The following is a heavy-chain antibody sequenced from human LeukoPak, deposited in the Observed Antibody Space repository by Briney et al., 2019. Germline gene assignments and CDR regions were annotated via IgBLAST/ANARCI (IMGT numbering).Heavy chain of an antibody. Sequence: GGSLPHSCIASGFPFNTYTMSWVRPAPGEGLKWVSGILVSGDTYYADSVKGRFTISKDNSKNTLYLQMNSLRAEDTAVYYCAKDRVYADGLWDFDYWGQGTLVTVSS. CDR2: ILVSGDT. V-gene: IGHV3-23*01. CDR3: AKDRVYADGLWDFDY. J-gene: IGHJ4*02. D-gene: IGHD3-10*01. CDR1: GFPFNTYT.